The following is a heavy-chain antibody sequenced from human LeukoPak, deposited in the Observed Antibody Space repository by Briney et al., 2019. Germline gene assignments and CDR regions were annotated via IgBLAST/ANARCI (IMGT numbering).Heavy chain of an antibody. CDR2: IYHSGST. Sequence: SETLSLTCSVSGYSISTGYYWGWIRQPPGKGLEWIGSIYHSGSTYYNPSLKSRVTISVDTSKNQFSLKLTSVPAADTAVYDCARVYNWPMCYFDYWGQGTLVTVSS. V-gene: IGHV4-38-2*02. CDR3: ARVYNWPMCYFDY. CDR1: GYSISTGYY. D-gene: IGHD1-20*01. J-gene: IGHJ4*02.